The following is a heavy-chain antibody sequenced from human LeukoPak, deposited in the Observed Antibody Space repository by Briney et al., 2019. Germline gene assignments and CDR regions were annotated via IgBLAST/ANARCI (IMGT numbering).Heavy chain of an antibody. CDR3: AKDVTAAGTKGFDY. CDR2: ISWSSGSI. CDR1: GFTFDDYA. D-gene: IGHD6-13*01. V-gene: IGHV3-9*01. Sequence: PGGSLRLSCAASGFTFDDYAMHWVRQAPGKGLEWVSGISWSSGSIGYADSVKCRFTISRDNAKNSLYLQMNSLRAEDTALYYCAKDVTAAGTKGFDYWGQGTLVTVSS. J-gene: IGHJ4*02.